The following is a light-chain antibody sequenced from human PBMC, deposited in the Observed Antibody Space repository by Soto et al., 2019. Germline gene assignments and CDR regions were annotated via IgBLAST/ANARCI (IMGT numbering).Light chain of an antibody. V-gene: IGKV3-15*01. CDR3: QQYNNWPPMA. CDR1: QSVSSN. CDR2: GAS. J-gene: IGKJ1*01. Sequence: EIVMTQSPATLSVSPGERATLSCRASQSVSSNLAWYQQKPGQAPRLPIYGASTRATGIPARFSGSGSGTAFTLTISSLQSEDFAVYYCQQYNNWPPMAFGQGTKVEIK.